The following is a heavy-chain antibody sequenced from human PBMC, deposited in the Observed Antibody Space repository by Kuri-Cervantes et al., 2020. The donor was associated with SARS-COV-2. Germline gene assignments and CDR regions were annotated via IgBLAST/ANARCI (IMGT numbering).Heavy chain of an antibody. D-gene: IGHD6-13*01. CDR1: GYSISSGYY. J-gene: IGHJ5*02. CDR2: NYYSGIT. CDR3: APQGRYSSSPNWFDP. Sequence: SETLSLTCTVSGYSISSGYYWGWIRQPPGKGLEWIGSNYYSGITYYNPSLKSRVTIYVDTSKNQFSLKLSSVNSAEQAVYYCAPQGRYSSSPNWFDPWCQGTLVTVSS. V-gene: IGHV4-38-2*02.